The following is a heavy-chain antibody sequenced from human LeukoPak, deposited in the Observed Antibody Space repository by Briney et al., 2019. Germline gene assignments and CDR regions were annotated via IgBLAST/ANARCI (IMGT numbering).Heavy chain of an antibody. CDR1: GFTLSNYD. Sequence: GGSLRLSCAASGFTLSNYDMSWVRQAPGKGLEWVAATSGSGVNSYYADSVRGRFTISRDNSQNTLYLQMDSLRAEDTALYYCAKEYSGYDFDYWGQGTLVTVSS. CDR3: AKEYSGYDFDY. J-gene: IGHJ4*02. D-gene: IGHD5-12*01. V-gene: IGHV3-23*01. CDR2: TSGSGVNS.